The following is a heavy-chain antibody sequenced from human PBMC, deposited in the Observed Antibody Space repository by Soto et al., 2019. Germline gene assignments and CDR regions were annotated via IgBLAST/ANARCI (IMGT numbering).Heavy chain of an antibody. Sequence: PSETLSLTCAVYGGSFSGYYWSWIRQPPGKGLEWIGEINHSGSTNYNPSLKSRVTISVDTSKNQFSLKLGSVTAADTAVYYCASVGGLGGYDRRYNWFDPWGQGTLVTVSS. CDR3: ASVGGLGGYDRRYNWFDP. CDR2: INHSGST. V-gene: IGHV4-34*01. CDR1: GGSFSGYY. D-gene: IGHD5-12*01. J-gene: IGHJ5*02.